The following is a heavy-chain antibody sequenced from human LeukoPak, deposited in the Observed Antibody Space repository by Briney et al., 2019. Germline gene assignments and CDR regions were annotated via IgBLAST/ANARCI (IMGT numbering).Heavy chain of an antibody. CDR3: AKIDYGGTIDY. Sequence: PGGSLRLSCAASGFTFSSYSMNWVRQAPGKGLEWVSYISSSSSTIYYADSVKGRLTISRDNAKNSLYLQMNSLRAEDTAVYYCAKIDYGGTIDYWGQGTLVTVSS. CDR1: GFTFSSYS. D-gene: IGHD4-23*01. V-gene: IGHV3-48*01. J-gene: IGHJ4*02. CDR2: ISSSSSTI.